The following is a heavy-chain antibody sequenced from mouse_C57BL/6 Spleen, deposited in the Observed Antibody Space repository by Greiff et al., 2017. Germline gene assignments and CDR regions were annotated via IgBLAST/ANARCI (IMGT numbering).Heavy chain of an antibody. Sequence: VQLQQSGAELVRPGASVKLSCKASGYTFTDYYINWVKQRPGQGLEWIARIYPGSGNTYYNEKFKGKATLTAEKSSSTAYMQLSSLTSEDSAVXFCAREGSYYYGSSSWFAYWGQGTLVTVSA. V-gene: IGHV1-76*01. D-gene: IGHD1-1*01. CDR1: GYTFTDYY. CDR3: AREGSYYYGSSSWFAY. J-gene: IGHJ3*01. CDR2: IYPGSGNT.